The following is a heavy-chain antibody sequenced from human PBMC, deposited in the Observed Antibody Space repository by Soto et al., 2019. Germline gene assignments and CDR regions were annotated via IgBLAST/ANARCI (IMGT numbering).Heavy chain of an antibody. CDR1: GGSISSYY. Sequence: LSLTCTVSGGSISSYYWSWIRQPPGKGLEWIGYIYYSGSTNYNPSLKSRVTISVDTSKNQFSLKLSSVTAADTAAYYCARDRSFWSGYHYFDYWGQGTLVTVSS. CDR3: ARDRSFWSGYHYFDY. J-gene: IGHJ4*02. D-gene: IGHD3-3*01. V-gene: IGHV4-59*01. CDR2: IYYSGST.